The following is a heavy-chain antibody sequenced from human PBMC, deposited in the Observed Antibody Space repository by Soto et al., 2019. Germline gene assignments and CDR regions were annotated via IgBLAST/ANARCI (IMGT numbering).Heavy chain of an antibody. CDR3: ARGGGSYYDYYYGMDV. CDR2: INPNSGGT. V-gene: IGHV1-2*04. D-gene: IGHD1-26*01. J-gene: IGHJ6*02. CDR1: GYTFTGYY. Sequence: GSVKVSCKASGYTFTGYYMHWVRQAPGQGLEWMGWINPNSGGTNYAQKFQGWVTMTRDTSISTAYMELSRLRSDDTAVYYCARGGGSYYDYYYGMDVWGQGTTVTVSS.